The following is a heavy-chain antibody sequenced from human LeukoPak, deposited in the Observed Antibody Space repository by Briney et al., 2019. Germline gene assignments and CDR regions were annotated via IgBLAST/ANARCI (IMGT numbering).Heavy chain of an antibody. D-gene: IGHD6-13*01. CDR2: ISSSGSTI. CDR3: ASSPAAAGPWDPSDWFDP. Sequence: SGGSLRLSCAASGFTFSSYEMNWVRQAPGKGLEWVSYISSSGSTIYYADSVKGRFTISRDNAKNSLYLQMNSLRAEDTAVYYWASSPAAAGPWDPSDWFDPWGQGTLVTVSS. V-gene: IGHV3-48*03. J-gene: IGHJ5*02. CDR1: GFTFSSYE.